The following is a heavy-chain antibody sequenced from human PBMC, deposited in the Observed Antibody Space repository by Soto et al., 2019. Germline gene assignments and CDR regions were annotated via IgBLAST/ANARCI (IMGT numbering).Heavy chain of an antibody. CDR2: INHSGST. D-gene: IGHD2-8*02. Sequence: QVQLQQWGAGLLKPSETLSLTCAVYGGSFSGYYWTWIRQPPGTGLEWIGEINHSGSTNYNPSLMSRVTISVDTSKNQFSLKLTSVTAADTAVYSCARDKITGLFDYWGQGTLVTVSS. V-gene: IGHV4-34*01. J-gene: IGHJ4*02. CDR3: ARDKITGLFDY. CDR1: GGSFSGYY.